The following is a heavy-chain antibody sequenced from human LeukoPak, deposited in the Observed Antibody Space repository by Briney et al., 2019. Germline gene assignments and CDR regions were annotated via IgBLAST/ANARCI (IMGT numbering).Heavy chain of an antibody. V-gene: IGHV3-30*18. Sequence: GGSLRLSCAASGFTFSNYGMHWDRQAPGKGLEWVAVISYDGSNEYYGDSVKGRFTISRDNSKNTLYLQMNSLRGEDTAVYYCAKQGRRGYSYARSYYFDYWGQGTLVTVSS. CDR2: ISYDGSNE. CDR3: AKQGRRGYSYARSYYFDY. D-gene: IGHD5-18*01. CDR1: GFTFSNYG. J-gene: IGHJ4*02.